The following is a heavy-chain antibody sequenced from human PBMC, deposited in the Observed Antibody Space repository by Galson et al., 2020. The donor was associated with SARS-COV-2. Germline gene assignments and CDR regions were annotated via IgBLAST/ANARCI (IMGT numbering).Heavy chain of an antibody. CDR3: AKYGRVAAIRFYYYCFGV. CDR2: ISHDESNK. D-gene: IGHD2-15*01. CDR1: GLTFSSYG. V-gene: IGHV3-30*18. J-gene: IGHJ6*02. Sequence: GGSLRLSCVGSGLTFSSYGVHWVRQAPGKGLEWVASISHDESNKYYVDSVKGRFSISRDNSRNTLFLQMNSLRTEDTAVYYCAKYGRVAAIRFYYYCFGVWCQGTTVIVSS.